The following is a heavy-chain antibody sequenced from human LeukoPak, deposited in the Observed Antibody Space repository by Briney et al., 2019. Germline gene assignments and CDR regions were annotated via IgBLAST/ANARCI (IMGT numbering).Heavy chain of an antibody. V-gene: IGHV1-2*04. Sequence: ASVKVSCKASGYTFTGYYMHWVRQAPGQGLEWMGWINPNSGGTNYAQKFQGWVTMTRDTSISTAYMELSRLRSDDTAVYYCARAAHDYGDYGKYDYWGQGTLVIVSS. CDR1: GYTFTGYY. D-gene: IGHD4-17*01. CDR3: ARAAHDYGDYGKYDY. J-gene: IGHJ4*02. CDR2: INPNSGGT.